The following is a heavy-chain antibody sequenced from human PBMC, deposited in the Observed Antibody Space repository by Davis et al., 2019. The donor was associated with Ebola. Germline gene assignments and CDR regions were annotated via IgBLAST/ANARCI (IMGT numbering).Heavy chain of an antibody. CDR1: GFTFSTPW. J-gene: IGHJ4*02. CDR2: INPDGRGA. V-gene: IGHV3-7*01. Sequence: PGGSLRLSCALSGFTFSTPWMNWDRQAPGKGLEWVANINPDGRGAYYVDSVKGRFTISRDNAKNSLYLQMNSLRVEDTAVYYCASGRGPLGCGWGQGTLVTVSS. CDR3: ASGRGPLGCG. D-gene: IGHD1-26*01.